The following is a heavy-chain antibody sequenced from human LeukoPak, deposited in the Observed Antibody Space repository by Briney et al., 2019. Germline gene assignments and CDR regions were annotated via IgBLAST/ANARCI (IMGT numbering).Heavy chain of an antibody. CDR2: IYIGGST. CDR1: GFTVSSNY. Sequence: RGGSLRLSCAASGFTVSSNYMSWVRQAPGKGLEWVSVIYIGGSTYYADSVKGRFTISRDNSKNTLYLQMNSLGAEDTAVYYCARRCGGDCYEYDYWGQGTLVTVSS. V-gene: IGHV3-53*01. CDR3: ARRCGGDCYEYDY. D-gene: IGHD2-21*02. J-gene: IGHJ4*02.